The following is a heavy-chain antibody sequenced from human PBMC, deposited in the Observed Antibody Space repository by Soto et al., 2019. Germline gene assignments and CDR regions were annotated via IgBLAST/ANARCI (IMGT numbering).Heavy chain of an antibody. D-gene: IGHD1-26*01. V-gene: IGHV4-31*03. CDR3: ARDRGVGWLSPEIIAPHWFDP. Sequence: PSETLSLTCTVSGGSISSGGYYWTWIRQRPGKGLEWFGYIYYRGSTYYNPSLKSRVSISVDTSKNQFSLNLNSVTAADTAVYFCARDRGVGWLSPEIIAPHWFDPWGQGALVTVSS. CDR1: GGSISSGGYY. J-gene: IGHJ5*02. CDR2: IYYRGST.